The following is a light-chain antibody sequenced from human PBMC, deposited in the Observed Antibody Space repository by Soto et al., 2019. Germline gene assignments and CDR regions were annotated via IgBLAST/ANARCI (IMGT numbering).Light chain of an antibody. CDR2: AAS. CDR1: QSIGGF. J-gene: IGKJ4*01. Sequence: DIQMTQSPSSLSVSVGDRVTITCRASQSIGGFLNWYQQKLGKAPKLLIYAASSLQSGVPSRFSGSGSGTAFNLTISSLQPEDFATYYCQQSYSTPLTFGGGTKVEI. CDR3: QQSYSTPLT. V-gene: IGKV1-39*01.